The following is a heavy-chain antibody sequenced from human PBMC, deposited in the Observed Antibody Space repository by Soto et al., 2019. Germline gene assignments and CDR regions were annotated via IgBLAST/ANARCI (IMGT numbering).Heavy chain of an antibody. CDR3: ARQRAEITIFGVVINSYGMDV. D-gene: IGHD3-3*01. CDR2: IYYSGNT. J-gene: IGHJ6*02. V-gene: IGHV4-30-4*01. CDR1: GGSISSGYYY. Sequence: PSETLSLTCSVSGGSISSGYYYWSWIRQPPGKGLEWIGNIYYSGNTYYNPSLKSRLIISIDTSKNQFSLKLSSVTAADTAVYYCARQRAEITIFGVVINSYGMDVWGQGTTVTVSS.